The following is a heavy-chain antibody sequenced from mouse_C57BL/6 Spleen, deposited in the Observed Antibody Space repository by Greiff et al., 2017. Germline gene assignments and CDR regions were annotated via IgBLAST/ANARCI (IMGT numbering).Heavy chain of an antibody. Sequence: QVQLKQPGAELVKPGASVKLSCKASGYTFTSYWMHWVKQRPGQGLEWIGMIHPNSGSTNYNEKFKSKATLTVDKSSSTAYMQLSSLTSEDSAVYYCARGDYYGSDYWYFDVWGTATTVTVSS. CDR3: ARGDYYGSDYWYFDV. CDR2: IHPNSGST. J-gene: IGHJ1*03. D-gene: IGHD1-1*01. CDR1: GYTFTSYW. V-gene: IGHV1-64*01.